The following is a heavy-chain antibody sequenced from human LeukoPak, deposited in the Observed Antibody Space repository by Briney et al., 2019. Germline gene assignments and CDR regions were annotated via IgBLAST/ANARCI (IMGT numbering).Heavy chain of an antibody. CDR1: GFIFTDYW. Sequence: GGSLRLSCAASGFIFTDYWMHWVRQAPGKELVWVARIRGDGRATTYADSVKGRFTISRDNAMNTVFLQMNSLRAEDTAVYYCARRWWQQLVVTLFDYWGQGTLVTVSS. CDR2: IRGDGRAT. V-gene: IGHV3-74*01. D-gene: IGHD6-13*01. J-gene: IGHJ4*02. CDR3: ARRWWQQLVVTLFDY.